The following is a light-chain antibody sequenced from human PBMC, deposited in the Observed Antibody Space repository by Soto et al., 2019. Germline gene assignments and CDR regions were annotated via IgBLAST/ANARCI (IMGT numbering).Light chain of an antibody. Sequence: QSVLTQPPSVSGAPGQRVTISCTGSSSNIGAGYDVHWYQQLPGTAPKLLIYGNSNRPSGVPDRFSGSKSGTSASLAITGLRAEDEADYYCQSYDSSLSAFYVFGTGTKLPVL. CDR2: GNS. V-gene: IGLV1-40*01. CDR1: SSNIGAGYD. CDR3: QSYDSSLSAFYV. J-gene: IGLJ1*01.